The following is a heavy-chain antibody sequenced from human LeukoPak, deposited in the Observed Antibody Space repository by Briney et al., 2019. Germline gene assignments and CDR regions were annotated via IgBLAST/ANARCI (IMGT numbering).Heavy chain of an antibody. CDR2: ISDSGDTT. CDR3: AKGPGYSSSF. D-gene: IGHD6-13*01. CDR1: GFTFRSYT. V-gene: IGHV3-23*01. J-gene: IGHJ2*01. Sequence: GGSLRLSCAASGFTFRSYTMRWVRQAPGKGLEWISAISDSGDTTDYADSVRGRFTVSRDNAKDTLYLQMNSLRAEDTAVYYCAKGPGYSSSFWGRGTLVTVSS.